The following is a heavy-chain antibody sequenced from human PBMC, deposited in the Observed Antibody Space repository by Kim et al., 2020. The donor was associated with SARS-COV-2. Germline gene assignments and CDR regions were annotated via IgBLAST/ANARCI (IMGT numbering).Heavy chain of an antibody. V-gene: IGHV1-2*06. D-gene: IGHD3-22*01. CDR2: INPNSGGT. CDR3: ARDRGYYDSSGYYSRGGYFDL. J-gene: IGHJ2*01. CDR1: GYTFTGYY. Sequence: ASVKVSCKASGYTFTGYYMHWVRQAPGQGLEWMGRINPNSGGTNYAQKFQGRVTMTRDTSISTAYMELSRLRSDDTAVYYCARDRGYYDSSGYYSRGGYFDLWGRGTLVTVSS.